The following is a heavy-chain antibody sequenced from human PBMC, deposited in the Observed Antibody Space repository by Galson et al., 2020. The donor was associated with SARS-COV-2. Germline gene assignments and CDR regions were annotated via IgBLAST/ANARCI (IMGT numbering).Heavy chain of an antibody. V-gene: IGHV4-38-2*02. CDR1: GYSISSGYY. D-gene: IGHD5-12*01. CDR3: ARVGTSGYDFFGY. J-gene: IGHJ4*02. CDR2: IHHSGST. Sequence: SETLSLTCTVSGYSISSGYYWGWIRQPPGKGLEWIGSIHHSGSTYYNPSLKSRVTISVDTSKNQFSLKLSSVTAADTAVYYCARVGTSGYDFFGYWGQGTLVTVSS.